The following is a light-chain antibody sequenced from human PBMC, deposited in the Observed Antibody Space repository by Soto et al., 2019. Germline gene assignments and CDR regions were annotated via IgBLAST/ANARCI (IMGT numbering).Light chain of an antibody. CDR2: KAS. CDR3: QQYNTLYT. V-gene: IGKV1-5*03. CDR1: QFNNNW. Sequence: DIQMTQSPSTLPASGGVRVTFTCRASQFNNNWLAGYQQKPGQATQLLIYKASTLESGVPPRFNGRGSGTEFSLTIINLQPDDSATYYCQQYNTLYTFRQGIKLE. J-gene: IGKJ2*01.